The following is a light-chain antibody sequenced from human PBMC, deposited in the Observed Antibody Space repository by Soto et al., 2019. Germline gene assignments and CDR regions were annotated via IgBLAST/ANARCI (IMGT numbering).Light chain of an antibody. V-gene: IGKV1-5*03. J-gene: IGKJ1*01. CDR1: QTIGNW. Sequence: DIQMTQSPSTLPASVGDRVTITCRASQTIGNWLAWYQQKPGKVPKLLIYNASTLESGAPSRFSGSGSGTEFNLTISSLQPDDFATHYCQQCNLYRTFGQGTKVEIK. CDR2: NAS. CDR3: QQCNLYRT.